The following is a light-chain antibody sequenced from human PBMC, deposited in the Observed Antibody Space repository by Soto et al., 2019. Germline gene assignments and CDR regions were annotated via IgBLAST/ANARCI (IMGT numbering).Light chain of an antibody. CDR2: DAS. J-gene: IGKJ3*01. V-gene: IGKV1-9*01. CDR1: QGISSY. Sequence: DIQLTQSPSFLSASVGDRVTITCRASQGISSYLAWYQQKPGKAPKLLIYDASTLQSGVPSRFSGSGSGTEFTLTISSLQPEDFATYYCQQLNSYPPCTFGPGTKVDIK. CDR3: QQLNSYPPCT.